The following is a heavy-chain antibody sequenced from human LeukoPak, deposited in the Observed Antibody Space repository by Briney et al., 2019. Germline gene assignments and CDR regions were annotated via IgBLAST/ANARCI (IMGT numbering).Heavy chain of an antibody. J-gene: IGHJ1*01. CDR1: GFAFSEYY. CDR3: ARGPGSRKCLQY. D-gene: IGHD1-14*01. CDR2: ISSSGSTI. V-gene: IGHV3-11*04. Sequence: PGGSLRLSCAASGFAFSEYYMSWIRQAPGKGLEWVAKISSSGSTIYYADSVKGRFTISRDNAKNSLHLQMNILRAEDTAVYYCARGPGSRKCLQYRGQGTLVTVSS.